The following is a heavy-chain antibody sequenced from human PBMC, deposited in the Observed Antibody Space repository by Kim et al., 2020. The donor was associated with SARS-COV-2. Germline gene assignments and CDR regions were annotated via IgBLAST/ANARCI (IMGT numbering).Heavy chain of an antibody. CDR3: AKPYAWTNLYFYGLDV. CDR1: GFSFSGYA. Sequence: GGSLRLSCAGSGFSFSGYAMTWVRQAPGKGLEWVSTITGSGDNTNYAVSVKGRFTISRDNSKNTLYVQMNSLRAEDTAVYYCAKPYAWTNLYFYGLDVWGQGTTVTVSS. CDR2: ITGSGDNT. V-gene: IGHV3-23*01. J-gene: IGHJ6*02. D-gene: IGHD2-2*01.